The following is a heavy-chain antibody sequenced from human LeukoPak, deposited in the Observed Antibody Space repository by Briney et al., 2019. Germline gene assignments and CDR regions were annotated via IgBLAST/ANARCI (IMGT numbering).Heavy chain of an antibody. CDR1: GFTFSIYW. Sequence: GGSLRLSCAASGFTFSIYWMHWVRQAPGKGLVWVSRITSDGSSASYADSVKGRFTISRDNAKSTLYLQMNSLRDEDTAVYYCARDSGSSRPHYWGQGTLDTVSS. CDR3: ARDSGSSRPHY. D-gene: IGHD1-26*01. CDR2: ITSDGSSA. V-gene: IGHV3-74*01. J-gene: IGHJ4*02.